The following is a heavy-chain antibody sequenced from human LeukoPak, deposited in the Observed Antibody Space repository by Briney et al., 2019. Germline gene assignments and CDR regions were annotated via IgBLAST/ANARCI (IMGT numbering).Heavy chain of an antibody. D-gene: IGHD3-16*01. CDR2: ISGSAGST. CDR3: ARHGPSYYFDY. Sequence: PGGSLRLSCAASGFTFSNYAMSWVRQAPGKGLEWVSGISGSAGSTYYADSVKGRFTISRDDSKNTLYLQMNSLRAEDTAVYYCARHGPSYYFDYWGQGTLVTVSS. J-gene: IGHJ4*02. CDR1: GFTFSNYA. V-gene: IGHV3-23*01.